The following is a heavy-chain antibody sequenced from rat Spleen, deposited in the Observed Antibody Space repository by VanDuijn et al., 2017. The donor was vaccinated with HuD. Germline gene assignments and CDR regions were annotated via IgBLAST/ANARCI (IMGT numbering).Heavy chain of an antibody. CDR2: ISYDGSST. CDR1: GFTFSNYD. V-gene: IGHV5S13*01. J-gene: IGHJ1*01. CDR3: ARTAAGYWYFDF. Sequence: EVQLVESGGGLVQPGRSMKLSCAASGFTFSNYDMAWVRQAPTKGLEWVASISYDGSSTYYRDSVKGRFTSYRDNAKNIQYLQMDSLRSEDTATYYCARTAAGYWYFDFWGPGTMVTVSS. D-gene: IGHD1-2*01.